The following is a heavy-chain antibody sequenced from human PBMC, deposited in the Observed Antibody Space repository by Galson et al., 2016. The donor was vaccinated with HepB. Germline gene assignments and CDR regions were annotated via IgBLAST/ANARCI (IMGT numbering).Heavy chain of an antibody. CDR1: GYSLSKLS. CDR2: FDPEDGT. D-gene: IGHD3-22*01. J-gene: IGHJ4*01. V-gene: IGHV1-24*01. CDR3: ASDYYDNSGTYYSFDS. Sequence: SVKVSCKVSGYSLSKLSIHWVRQAPEKGLEYMGAFDPEDGTVYAQKWQGRVTMTGDTSTDTAHMELNNLRSEDTAVYYCASDYYDNSGTYYSFDSWGHGTLVLVSP.